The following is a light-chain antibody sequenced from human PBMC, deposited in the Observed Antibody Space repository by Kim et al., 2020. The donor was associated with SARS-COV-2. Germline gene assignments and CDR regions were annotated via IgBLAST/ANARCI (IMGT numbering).Light chain of an antibody. V-gene: IGKV3-20*01. CDR1: QSVSSNN. Sequence: EIVSTQSPGTLSLSPGERATLSCRASQSVSSNNLAWYQQKPGQAPRLLIYGASTRATGIPDRFSGSGSGTDFTLTISRLEPEDFAVYYCQQSGSSPLTFGGGTKVDIK. J-gene: IGKJ4*01. CDR3: QQSGSSPLT. CDR2: GAS.